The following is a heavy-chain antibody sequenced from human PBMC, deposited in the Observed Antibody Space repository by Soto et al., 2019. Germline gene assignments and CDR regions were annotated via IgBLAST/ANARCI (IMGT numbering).Heavy chain of an antibody. J-gene: IGHJ4*02. Sequence: SETLSPTCTVSGGSISTYYWSWIRQPAGKGLEWIGRIYASGSTNYNPSLKSRVTMSVATSKNQFSLKLSSVTAADTAVYYCARGGMVIIPTATAFDYWGQGTLVTVSS. CDR2: IYASGST. D-gene: IGHD2-2*01. CDR1: GGSISTYY. V-gene: IGHV4-4*07. CDR3: ARGGMVIIPTATAFDY.